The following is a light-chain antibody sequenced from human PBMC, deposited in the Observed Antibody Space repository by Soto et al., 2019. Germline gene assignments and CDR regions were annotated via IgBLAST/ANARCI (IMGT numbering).Light chain of an antibody. J-gene: IGLJ3*02. CDR1: SGHSSYA. V-gene: IGLV4-69*01. CDR3: QTWGTGIHWV. CDR2: LNSDGSH. Sequence: QLVLTQSPSASASLGASVKLTCTLSSGHSSYAIAWHQQQPEKGPRYLMKLNSDGSHSKGDGIPDRFSGSSSGAERYLTISSLQSEDEADYYCQTWGTGIHWVFGGGTKLTLL.